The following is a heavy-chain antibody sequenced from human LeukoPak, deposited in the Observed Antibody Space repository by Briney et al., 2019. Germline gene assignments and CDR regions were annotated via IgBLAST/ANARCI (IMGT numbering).Heavy chain of an antibody. D-gene: IGHD6-19*01. Sequence: PSETLSLTCTVSGAISSSSYYWGWIRQPPGEGLEWIGSLFYSGSTYYNPSLKSRVTISVDTSKNQFSLKLTSVTAADTAVYYCARHYSGWYNFFDYWGQGTLVTVSS. CDR1: GAISSSSYY. V-gene: IGHV4-39*01. CDR3: ARHYSGWYNFFDY. CDR2: LFYSGST. J-gene: IGHJ4*02.